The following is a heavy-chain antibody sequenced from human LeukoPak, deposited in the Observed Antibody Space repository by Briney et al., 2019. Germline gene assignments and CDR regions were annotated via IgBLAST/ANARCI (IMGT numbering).Heavy chain of an antibody. CDR2: INHSGST. CDR3: ARGLIYYDSSGYYYFGGWFDP. Sequence: PGGSLRLSCAASVFTVSSNYMTWIRQPPGKGLEWIGEINHSGSTNYNPSLKSRVTISVDTSKNQFSLKLSSVTAADTAVYYCARGLIYYDSSGYYYFGGWFDPWGQGTLVSVSS. CDR1: VFTVSSNY. D-gene: IGHD3-22*01. V-gene: IGHV4-34*01. J-gene: IGHJ5*02.